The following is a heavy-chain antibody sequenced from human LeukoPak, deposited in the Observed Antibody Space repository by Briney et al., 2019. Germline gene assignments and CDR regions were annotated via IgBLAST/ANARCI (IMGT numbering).Heavy chain of an antibody. J-gene: IGHJ4*02. V-gene: IGHV4-30-4*01. Sequence: SETLSLTCTVSGGSIRSGDYYWSWNRQPPGKGLEWIGYIHHTGSTKYNPSLKSRVVISADMSKNLFSLKLNSVTAADTAVYYCARGDGSGSYYNVGSDYWDQGTLVTVSS. CDR1: GGSIRSGDYY. CDR2: IHHTGST. D-gene: IGHD3-10*01. CDR3: ARGDGSGSYYNVGSDY.